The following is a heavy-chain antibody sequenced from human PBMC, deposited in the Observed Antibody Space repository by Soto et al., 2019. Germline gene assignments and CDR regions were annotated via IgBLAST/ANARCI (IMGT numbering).Heavy chain of an antibody. J-gene: IGHJ5*02. D-gene: IGHD3-10*01. CDR1: GFTFSSYA. Sequence: PGGSLRLSCAASGFTFSSYAMSWVRQAPGKGLEWVSAISGSGGSTYYADSVKGRFTISRDNSKNTLYLQMNSLRAEDTAVYYCAKTLLWFGQYTWFDLWAQGTLVSV. CDR3: AKTLLWFGQYTWFDL. CDR2: ISGSGGST. V-gene: IGHV3-23*01.